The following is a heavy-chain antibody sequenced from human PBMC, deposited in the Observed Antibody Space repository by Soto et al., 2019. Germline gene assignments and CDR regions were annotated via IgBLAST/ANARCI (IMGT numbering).Heavy chain of an antibody. D-gene: IGHD5-18*01. CDR2: INHSGST. CDR3: ATLDTAMPRPYDY. J-gene: IGHJ4*02. CDR1: GGSFSGYY. V-gene: IGHV4-34*01. Sequence: SETLSLTCAVYGGSFSGYYWSWIRQPPGKGLEWIGEINHSGSTNYNPSLKSRVTISVDTSKNQFSLKLSSVTAADTAVYYCATLDTAMPRPYDYWGQGTLVTVSS.